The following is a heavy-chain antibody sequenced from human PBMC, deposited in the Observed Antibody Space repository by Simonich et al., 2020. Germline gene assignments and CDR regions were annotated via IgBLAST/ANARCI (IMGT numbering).Heavy chain of an antibody. CDR2: IWYDGSNK. D-gene: IGHD1-26*01. J-gene: IGHJ6*02. CDR3: ARSGYSGSYYYYYGMDV. V-gene: IGHV3-33*01. Sequence: QVQLVESGGGVVQPGGSLRLSCDASGFTFSSYCTPWVRQAPGKGLRWGAVIWYDGSNKYYADSVKGRFTISRDNSKNTLYLQMNSLRAEDTAVYYCARSGYSGSYYYYYGMDVWGQGTTVTVSS. CDR1: GFTFSSYC.